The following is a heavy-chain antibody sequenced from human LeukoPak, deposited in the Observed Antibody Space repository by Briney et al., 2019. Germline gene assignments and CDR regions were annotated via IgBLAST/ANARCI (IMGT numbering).Heavy chain of an antibody. V-gene: IGHV3-23*01. CDR1: GFTFSSYA. Sequence: GGSLRLSCAASGFTFSSYAMNWVRQAPGKGLEWVSAISGSGGSTYYADSVKGRFAISRDNSKSTLYLQMNSLRAEDTAVYYCARVGYNNYDLDFWGQGTLVTVSS. CDR2: ISGSGGST. J-gene: IGHJ4*02. D-gene: IGHD3-3*01. CDR3: ARVGYNNYDLDF.